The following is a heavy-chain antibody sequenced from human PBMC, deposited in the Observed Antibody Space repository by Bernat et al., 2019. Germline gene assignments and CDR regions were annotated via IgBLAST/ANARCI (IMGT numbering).Heavy chain of an antibody. CDR3: ASAGNAFDI. CDR2: ISSSSSYI. V-gene: IGHV3-21*05. D-gene: IGHD6-13*01. Sequence: EVQLVESVGGLVKPGGSLRLSCAASGFIFSSYSMNWVRQAPGKGLEWVSYISSSSSYIYYADSVKGRFTISRDNAKNSLYLQMNSLRAEDTAVYYCASAGNAFDIWGQGTMVTVSS. CDR1: GFIFSSYS. J-gene: IGHJ3*02.